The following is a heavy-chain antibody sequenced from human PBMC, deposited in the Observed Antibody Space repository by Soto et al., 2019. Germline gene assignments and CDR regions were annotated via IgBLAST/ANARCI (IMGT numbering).Heavy chain of an antibody. D-gene: IGHD1-26*01. CDR1: GYSFTSYW. V-gene: IGHV5-51*01. Sequence: GASLKISCKSSGYSFTSYWIGWVRQMPGKGLEWMGIIYPGDSDTIYSPSFQGQVTISADKSISTAYLQWNSLKASDTAMYYCARPPDSASYYYCDQWGQGTQVTGSS. J-gene: IGHJ4*02. CDR2: IYPGDSDT. CDR3: ARPPDSASYYYCDQ.